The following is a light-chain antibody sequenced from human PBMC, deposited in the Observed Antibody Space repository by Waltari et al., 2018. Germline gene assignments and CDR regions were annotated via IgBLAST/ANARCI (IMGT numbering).Light chain of an antibody. V-gene: IGLV2-11*01. J-gene: IGLJ3*02. CDR1: SSDVGGYNY. Sequence: QSALTQPRSVSGSPGQSVTISCTGTSSDVGGYNYVSWYQQHPGKAPKLMIYDVSKRPSGVPDRFSRSKSGNTASLTISGLQAEDEADYYCCSYAGSYTLWVFGGGTKLTVL. CDR2: DVS. CDR3: CSYAGSYTLWV.